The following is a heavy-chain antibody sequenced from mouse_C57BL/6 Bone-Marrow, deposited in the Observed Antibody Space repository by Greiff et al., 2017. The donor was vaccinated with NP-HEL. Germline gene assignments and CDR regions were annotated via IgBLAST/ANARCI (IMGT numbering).Heavy chain of an antibody. J-gene: IGHJ3*01. V-gene: IGHV6-3*01. Sequence: EVMLVESGGGLVQPGGSMKLSCVASGFTFSNYWMNWVRQSPEKGLEWVAQIRLKSDNYATHYAESVKGRFTISRDDSKSSVYLQTNNLRAEDTGIYYCTGFSPAWFAYWGQGTLVTVSA. CDR1: GFTFSNYW. CDR3: TGFSPAWFAY. CDR2: IRLKSDNYAT. D-gene: IGHD6-1*01.